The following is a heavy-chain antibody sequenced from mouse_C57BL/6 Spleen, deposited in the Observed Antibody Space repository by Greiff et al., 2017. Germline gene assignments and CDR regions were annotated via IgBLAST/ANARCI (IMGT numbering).Heavy chain of an antibody. CDR2: IRNKANGYTT. J-gene: IGHJ4*01. V-gene: IGHV7-3*01. D-gene: IGHD1-3*01. CDR1: GFTFTDYY. CDR3: ARSQWGYYAMDY. Sequence: EVKLMESGGGLVQPGGSLSLSCAASGFTFTDYYMSWVRQPPGKALEWLGFIRNKANGYTTEYSASVKGRFTISRDNSQSILYLQMNALRAEDSATYYCARSQWGYYAMDYWGQGTSVTVSS.